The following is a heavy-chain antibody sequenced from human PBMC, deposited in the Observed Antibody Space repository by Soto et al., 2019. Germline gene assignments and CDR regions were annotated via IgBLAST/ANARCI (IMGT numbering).Heavy chain of an antibody. D-gene: IGHD3-10*01. CDR3: PKDIGGTSTNFDS. Sequence: SGGGLVQPGKYLRLSCEATGFDFDVYAMHWVRQAPGKGLEWVTGISGNCESIGYADYVKGRFTISRDIAKKTLYLHMNSLTAGDTAKYDCPKDIGGTSTNFDSWGKGTL. J-gene: IGHJ4*02. CDR2: ISGNCESI. V-gene: IGHV3-9*01. CDR1: GFDFDVYA.